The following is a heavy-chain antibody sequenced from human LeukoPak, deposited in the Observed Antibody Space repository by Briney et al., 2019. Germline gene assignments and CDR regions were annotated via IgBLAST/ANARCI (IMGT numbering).Heavy chain of an antibody. J-gene: IGHJ6*02. V-gene: IGHV3-64*01. CDR2: ISSNGGRT. CDR3: ARGKVVPASPRYYAMDV. Sequence: GGSLRLSCAASGFTFSAYAMHWVRQAPGKGLEYVSAISSNGGRTYYANSVKGRFTISRDNSKNTLFLQMGSLRAEDMAVYYCARGKVVPASPRYYAMDVWGQGTTVTVSS. D-gene: IGHD2-15*01. CDR1: GFTFSAYA.